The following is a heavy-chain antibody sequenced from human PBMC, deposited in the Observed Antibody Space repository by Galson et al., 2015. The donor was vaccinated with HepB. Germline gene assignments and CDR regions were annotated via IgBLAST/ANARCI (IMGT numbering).Heavy chain of an antibody. Sequence: SVKVSCKASGYPFTKFAMHWVRQAPGQRLEWMGWINAGSGNTKYSQKIQGRVTITKDTSTSTAYMELSSLRSEDTAVYYCARGWVDYWGQRTLVTVSS. CDR3: ARGWVDY. J-gene: IGHJ4*02. V-gene: IGHV1-3*01. CDR1: GYPFTKFA. CDR2: INAGSGNT. D-gene: IGHD1-26*01.